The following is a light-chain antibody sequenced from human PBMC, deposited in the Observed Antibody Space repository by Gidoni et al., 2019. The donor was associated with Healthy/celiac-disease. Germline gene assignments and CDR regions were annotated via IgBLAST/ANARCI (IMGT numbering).Light chain of an antibody. V-gene: IGKV4-1*01. CDR2: WAS. CDR3: QQYYSTPPT. Sequence: DLVMTQSPDSLAVSLGERDTINCKSSQSVLYSSNNKNYLAWYQQKPGQPPKLLIYWASTRESGVPDRCSGSGSGTDFTLTISSLQAEDGAVYYCQQYYSTPPTFGQGTKVEIK. J-gene: IGKJ1*01. CDR1: QSVLYSSNNKNY.